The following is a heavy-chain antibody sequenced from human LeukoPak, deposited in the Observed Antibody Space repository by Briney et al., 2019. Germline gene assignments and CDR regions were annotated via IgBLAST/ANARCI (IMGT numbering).Heavy chain of an antibody. J-gene: IGHJ4*02. CDR1: GFTSSRYG. Sequence: GGSLRLSCEASGFTSSRYGMSWVRQAPGKGLEWVSAIRGSGGSTYYADSVKGRFTISRDNSKNTLYLQMNSLRAEDTAVYYCARGGSSTSSFHYWGQGTLVTVSS. D-gene: IGHD2-2*01. CDR2: IRGSGGST. V-gene: IGHV3-23*01. CDR3: ARGGSSTSSFHY.